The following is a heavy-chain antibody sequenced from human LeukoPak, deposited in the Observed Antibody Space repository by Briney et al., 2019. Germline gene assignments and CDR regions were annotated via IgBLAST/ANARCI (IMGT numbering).Heavy chain of an antibody. CDR1: GGTFSSYA. CDR3: AREVGFGESVFDP. V-gene: IGHV1-69*13. CDR2: IIPIFGAA. Sequence: ASVKVSCKASGGTFSSYAISWVRQAPGQGLEWMGGIIPIFGAANYAQKFQGRVTITADESTSTAYMERSSLRSEDTAVYYCAREVGFGESVFDPWGQGTLVTVSS. J-gene: IGHJ5*02. D-gene: IGHD3-10*01.